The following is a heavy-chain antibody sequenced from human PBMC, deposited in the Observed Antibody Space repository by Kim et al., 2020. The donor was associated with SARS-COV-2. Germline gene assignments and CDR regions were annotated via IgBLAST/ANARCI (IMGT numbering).Heavy chain of an antibody. CDR1: GFSFSSYG. V-gene: IGHV3-30*18. J-gene: IGHJ3*02. CDR2: IPYDGSNE. D-gene: IGHD3-9*01. Sequence: GGSLRLSCAASGFSFSSYGMHWVRQAPGKGLEWVAVIPYDGSNEYYADSVKGRFSISRDNSKNTLYLQMNSLRVEDTAVYCCAKDNGRQFLRYFDAFDIWGQGTMVTVSS. CDR3: AKDNGRQFLRYFDAFDI.